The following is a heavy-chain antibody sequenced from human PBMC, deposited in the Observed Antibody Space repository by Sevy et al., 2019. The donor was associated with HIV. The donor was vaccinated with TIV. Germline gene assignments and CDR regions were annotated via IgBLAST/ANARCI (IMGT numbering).Heavy chain of an antibody. J-gene: IGHJ4*02. D-gene: IGHD3-10*01. V-gene: IGHV3-9*01. Sequence: GGSLRLSCAASGFRFEDYGMHWVRRAPGKGLEWVSGIGWTSGSVGYAVSVKGRFTISRDNAKNLLYLQMNSLTSEDTALYYCAKDLLPYGSGTNPLDHWGQGTVVTVSS. CDR2: IGWTSGSV. CDR3: AKDLLPYGSGTNPLDH. CDR1: GFRFEDYG.